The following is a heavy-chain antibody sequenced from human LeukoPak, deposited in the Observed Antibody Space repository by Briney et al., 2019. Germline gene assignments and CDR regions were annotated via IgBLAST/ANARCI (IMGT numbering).Heavy chain of an antibody. V-gene: IGHV3-11*05. CDR3: ARVSGGNSYYFDY. CDR1: SFTFSDYY. J-gene: IGHJ4*02. D-gene: IGHD4-23*01. CDR2: ISSSSTFI. Sequence: GGSLRLSCAASSFTFSDYYMTWIRQAPGKGLEWVSYISSSSTFINYADSVKGRFTISRDKARNSLYLQMNSLRAEDTAGYYCARVSGGNSYYFDYWGQGTLVTVSS.